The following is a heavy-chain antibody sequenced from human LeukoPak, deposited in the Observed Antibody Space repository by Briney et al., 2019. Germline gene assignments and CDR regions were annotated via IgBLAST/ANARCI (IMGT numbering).Heavy chain of an antibody. CDR3: ARDLSSGWYGNAFDI. D-gene: IGHD6-19*01. CDR2: INAGNGNT. V-gene: IGHV1-3*01. CDR1: GYTFTSYA. J-gene: IGHJ3*02. Sequence: ASVKVSCKASGYTFTSYAMHWVRQAPGQRLEWMGWINAGNGNTKYSQKFQGRVTITRDASASTAYMELSSLRSEDTAVYYCARDLSSGWYGNAFDIWGQGTMVTASS.